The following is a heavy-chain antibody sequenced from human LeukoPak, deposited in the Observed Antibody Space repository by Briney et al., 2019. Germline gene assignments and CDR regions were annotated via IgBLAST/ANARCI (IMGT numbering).Heavy chain of an antibody. V-gene: IGHV3-30*02. CDR2: VRYDGGNK. D-gene: IGHD1-1*01. CDR3: ARDPRVERGAGLYYFYK. J-gene: IGHJ4*02. Sequence: GGSLRLSCATSGFIFKTYGMHWVRQAPGKGLEWVAFVRYDGGNKFYTDSVQGRFTISRDNSNNILSLQMHSLRDDDTAIYYCARDPRVERGAGLYYFYKWGQGTLVTVSS. CDR1: GFIFKTYG.